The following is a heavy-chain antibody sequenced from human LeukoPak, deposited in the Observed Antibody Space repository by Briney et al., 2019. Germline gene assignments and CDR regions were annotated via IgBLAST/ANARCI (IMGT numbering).Heavy chain of an antibody. CDR3: AHQVPPNDEFFDH. V-gene: IGHV3-23*01. CDR1: GFTFSSYS. J-gene: IGHJ5*02. CDR2: ISNTGRAT. Sequence: GGSLRLSCVASGFTFSSYSMHWLRQAPGGGLEWLSGISNTGRATDYADSIKGRFTISRDNSKNTVFLQMNSLRAEDTAEYFCAHQVPPNDEFFDHWGQGTLVTVSS.